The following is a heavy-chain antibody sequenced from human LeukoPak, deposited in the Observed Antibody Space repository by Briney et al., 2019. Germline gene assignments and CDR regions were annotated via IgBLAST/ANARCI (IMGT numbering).Heavy chain of an antibody. CDR1: GFTFSSYA. V-gene: IGHV3-30-3*01. J-gene: IGHJ4*02. D-gene: IGHD6-13*01. Sequence: GGSLRLSCAASGFTFSSYAMHWVRQAPGKGLEWVAVISYDGSNKYYADSVKGRFTISRDNSKNTLYLQMNSPRAEDTSVYYCARDSSSWAYYFDYWGQGTLVTVSS. CDR3: ARDSSSWAYYFDY. CDR2: ISYDGSNK.